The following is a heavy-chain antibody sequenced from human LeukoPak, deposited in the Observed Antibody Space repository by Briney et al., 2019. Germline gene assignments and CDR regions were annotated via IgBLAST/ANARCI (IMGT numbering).Heavy chain of an antibody. J-gene: IGHJ3*02. CDR1: GFTFDDYA. CDR3: AKDYYKYYYDSSGHAFDI. D-gene: IGHD3-22*01. Sequence: PGGSLRLSCAASGFTFDDYAMHWVRQAPGKGLEWVSGLSWNSGSIGYADSVKGRFTISRDNAKNSLYLQMNSLRAEDTALYYCAKDYYKYYYDSSGHAFDIWGQGTMVTVSS. CDR2: LSWNSGSI. V-gene: IGHV3-9*01.